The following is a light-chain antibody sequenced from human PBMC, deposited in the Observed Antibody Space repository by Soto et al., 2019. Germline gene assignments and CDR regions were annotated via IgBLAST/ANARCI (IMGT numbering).Light chain of an antibody. J-gene: IGLJ2*01. CDR1: SSDVGAYNY. CDR3: SSYTSRSTLV. CDR2: EVS. V-gene: IGLV2-14*01. Sequence: QSALTQPASVSGSPGQSITISCTGTSSDVGAYNYVAWYQQHPGKAPKVMIYEVSNRPPGVSNRFSGSKSGNTASLTISGLQAEDEADYYCSSYTSRSTLVFGGGTQLTVL.